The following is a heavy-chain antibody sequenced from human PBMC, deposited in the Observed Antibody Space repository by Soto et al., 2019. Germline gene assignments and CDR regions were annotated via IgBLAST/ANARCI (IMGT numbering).Heavy chain of an antibody. CDR3: ARWVGASNWFDP. Sequence: QVQLVQSGAEVKEPGASVKVSCKDPGYTFTGYHIHWVRQAPGQGLEWMGWINTHSGGTNYAQKFQGWVAMTRDTSINTAYVERSRLISDDTALYYCARWVGASNWFDPWGHGTLVTVSS. J-gene: IGHJ5*02. D-gene: IGHD1-26*01. V-gene: IGHV1-2*04. CDR2: INTHSGGT. CDR1: GYTFTGYH.